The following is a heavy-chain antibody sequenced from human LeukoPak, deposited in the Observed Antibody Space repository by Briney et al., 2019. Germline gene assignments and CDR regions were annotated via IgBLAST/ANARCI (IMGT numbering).Heavy chain of an antibody. Sequence: GGSLRLSCAASGFSFSSFAMHWVRQAPGKGLEWVAVTPYDGNNKYYSDSVKGRFTISRDNSKNTLYLQMNSLRAEDTALYYCARDGNSGYDLAYYYGMDVWGQGTTVTVSS. CDR2: TPYDGNNK. J-gene: IGHJ6*02. CDR3: ARDGNSGYDLAYYYGMDV. D-gene: IGHD5-12*01. V-gene: IGHV3-30-3*01. CDR1: GFSFSSFA.